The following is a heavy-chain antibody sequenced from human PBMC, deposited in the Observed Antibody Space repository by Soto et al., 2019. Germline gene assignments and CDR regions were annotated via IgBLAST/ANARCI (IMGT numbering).Heavy chain of an antibody. Sequence: QLQLQESGPGLVKPSETLSLTCTVSGGSISSSSYYWGWIRQPPGKGLEWIGSIYYSGSTYYNPSLKSRVTISVDTSKNQFSLKLSSVTAADTAVYYCARHSSGYYGSGSYYNSFDYWGQGTLVTVSS. J-gene: IGHJ4*02. CDR1: GGSISSSSYY. CDR2: IYYSGST. CDR3: ARHSSGYYGSGSYYNSFDY. V-gene: IGHV4-39*01. D-gene: IGHD3-10*01.